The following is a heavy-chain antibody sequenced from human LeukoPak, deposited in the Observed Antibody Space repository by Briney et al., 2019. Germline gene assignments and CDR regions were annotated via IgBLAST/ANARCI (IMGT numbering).Heavy chain of an antibody. D-gene: IGHD6-13*01. CDR2: IYHSGST. V-gene: IGHV4-4*02. CDR3: ASSIPGIAAAA. J-gene: IGHJ5*02. CDR1: GGSISSSNW. Sequence: SGTLSLTCAVSGGSISSSNWWSWVRQPPGKGLEWIGEIYHSGSTNYNPSLKSRVTISVDTSKNQFSLKLSSVTAADTAVYYCASSIPGIAAAAWGQGTLVTVSS.